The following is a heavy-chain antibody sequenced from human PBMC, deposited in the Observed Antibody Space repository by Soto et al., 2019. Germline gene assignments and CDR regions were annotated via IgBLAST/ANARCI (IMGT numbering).Heavy chain of an antibody. CDR1: GFTFSTYS. V-gene: IGHV3-21*02. J-gene: IGHJ4*02. Sequence: EVQLVESGGGLVKPGGSLRLSCVASGFTFSTYSMNWVRQAPGKGLEWVADITTSSSFRFYADSVKGRFTISRDDAKNSLYLQMNSLRVEDTGVSYCASNLGVALATLTLDSWGQGTLVTVSA. CDR3: ASNLGVALATLTLDS. CDR2: ITTSSSFR. D-gene: IGHD2-15*01.